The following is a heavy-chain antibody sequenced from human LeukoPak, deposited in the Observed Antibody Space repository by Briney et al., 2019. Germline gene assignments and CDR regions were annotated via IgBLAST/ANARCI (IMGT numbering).Heavy chain of an antibody. CDR2: ISSTGSTM. CDR1: GFTFSSSS. J-gene: IGHJ4*02. D-gene: IGHD5-18*01. CDR3: AKDMEQLWFVIDY. Sequence: PGGSLRLSCAASGFTFSSSSMNWVRQAPGKGLEWVSYISSTGSTMYYADSVKGRFTTSRDNARNSLYLQMNSLRAEDTAVYYCAKDMEQLWFVIDYWGQGTLVTVSS. V-gene: IGHV3-48*01.